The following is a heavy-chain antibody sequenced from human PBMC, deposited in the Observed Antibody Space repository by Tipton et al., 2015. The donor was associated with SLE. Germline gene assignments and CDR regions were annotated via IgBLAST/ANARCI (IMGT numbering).Heavy chain of an antibody. D-gene: IGHD6-13*01. Sequence: TLSLTCTVSGGSISSSSYYWGWIRQPPGKGLEWFGSIYYSGSTYYNPSLKSRVTISVDTSKNQFSLKLSSVTAADTAVYYCARKYSSSWFDYWGQGTLVTVSS. J-gene: IGHJ4*02. CDR3: ARKYSSSWFDY. CDR2: IYYSGST. V-gene: IGHV4-39*07. CDR1: GGSISSSSYY.